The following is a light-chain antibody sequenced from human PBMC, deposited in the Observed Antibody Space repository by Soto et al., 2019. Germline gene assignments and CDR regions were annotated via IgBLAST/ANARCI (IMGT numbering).Light chain of an antibody. V-gene: IGKV1-6*02. J-gene: IGKJ1*01. CDR1: QGIRDD. CDR3: LQDYNYPRT. Sequence: AIPMTQSPSSLSASVGDRVTITCRASQGIRDDLGWYQQKPGKAPKILIYGASRLQSGVPSRFSGSGSGTEFTLTISSLQPEDFATYYCLQDYNYPRTFGQGTKVEV. CDR2: GAS.